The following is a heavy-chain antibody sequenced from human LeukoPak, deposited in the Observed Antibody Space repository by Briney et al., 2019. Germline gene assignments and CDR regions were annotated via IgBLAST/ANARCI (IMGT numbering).Heavy chain of an antibody. D-gene: IGHD1-26*01. Sequence: GSLRLSCAASGFTFSSYEMNWVRQPPGKGLEWIGSISNSGSTYYNPSLKSRVTISVDTSNNQFSLKLSSVTAADTAVYYCATTTIRLGYWGQGTLVTVSS. CDR2: ISNSGST. CDR1: GFTFSSYE. V-gene: IGHV4-38-2*01. CDR3: ATTTIRLGY. J-gene: IGHJ4*02.